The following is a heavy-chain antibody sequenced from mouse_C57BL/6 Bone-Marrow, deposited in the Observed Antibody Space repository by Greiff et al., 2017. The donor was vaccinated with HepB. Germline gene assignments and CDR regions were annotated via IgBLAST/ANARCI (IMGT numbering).Heavy chain of an antibody. V-gene: IGHV1-39*01. CDR2: INPNYGTT. Sequence: VQLQQSGPELVKPGASVKISCKASGYSFTDYNMNWVKQSNGKSLEWIGVINPNYGTTSYNQKFKGKATLTVDASSSTAYMQLNSLTSEDSAVYYCESGAYYGSRTRDFDYWGQGTTLTVSS. CDR1: GYSFTDYN. D-gene: IGHD1-1*01. J-gene: IGHJ2*01. CDR3: ESGAYYGSRTRDFDY.